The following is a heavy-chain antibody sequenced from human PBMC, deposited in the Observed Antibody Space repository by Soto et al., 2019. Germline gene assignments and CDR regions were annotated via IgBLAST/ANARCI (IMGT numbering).Heavy chain of an antibody. CDR1: GGSISSSSYY. CDR2: IYYSGST. D-gene: IGHD5-12*01. Sequence: QLQLQESGPGLVKPSETLSLTCTVSGGSISSSSYYWGWIRQPPGKGLEWIGSIYYSGSTYYNPSLKSRVTISVDTSKNQFSLKLSSVTAADTAVYYCARHHRNSGYDQHFDYWGQGTLVTVSS. J-gene: IGHJ4*02. CDR3: ARHHRNSGYDQHFDY. V-gene: IGHV4-39*01.